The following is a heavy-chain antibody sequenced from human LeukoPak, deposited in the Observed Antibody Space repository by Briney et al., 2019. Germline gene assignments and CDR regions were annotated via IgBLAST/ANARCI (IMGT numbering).Heavy chain of an antibody. Sequence: ASVKVSCKASGYTFTSYGISWVRQAPGQGLEWMGWISAYNGNTNYAQKLQGRVTMTTDTSTSTAYMELRSLRSDDTAVYYCAREAEYCSGGSCYSWSTAYYCYYGMDVWGQGTTVTVSS. D-gene: IGHD2-15*01. J-gene: IGHJ6*02. CDR2: ISAYNGNT. CDR3: AREAEYCSGGSCYSWSTAYYCYYGMDV. CDR1: GYTFTSYG. V-gene: IGHV1-18*01.